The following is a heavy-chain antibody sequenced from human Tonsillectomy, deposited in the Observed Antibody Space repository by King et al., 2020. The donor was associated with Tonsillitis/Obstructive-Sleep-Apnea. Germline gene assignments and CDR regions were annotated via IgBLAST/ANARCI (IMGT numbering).Heavy chain of an antibody. V-gene: IGHV1-2*02. D-gene: IGHD2-15*01. CDR2: INPNSGGT. Sequence: QLVQSGAEVKKPGASVKVSCKASGYTFTGYYMHWVRQAPGQGLEWMGWINPNSGGTNYAQKFQGRVTMTRDTSISTAYMVLSRLRSDDTAVYFCARPDADCSGGSCSHYCFDPWGQGTLVTVSS. J-gene: IGHJ5*02. CDR3: ARPDADCSGGSCSHYCFDP. CDR1: GYTFTGYY.